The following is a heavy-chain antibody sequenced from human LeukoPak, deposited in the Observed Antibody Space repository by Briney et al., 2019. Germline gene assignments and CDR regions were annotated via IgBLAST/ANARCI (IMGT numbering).Heavy chain of an antibody. Sequence: GGSLRLSCAASGLTFSSYAMRWVRQAPGKGLERVSSITDSGDTTYYADSVKGRFTISRDNSKNTLYLQMNSLRAEDTAVYYCAKREHVSRVVPASISSCCGMDVWGQGTTVIVSS. J-gene: IGHJ6*02. CDR3: AKREHVSRVVPASISSCCGMDV. CDR2: ITDSGDTT. V-gene: IGHV3-23*01. CDR1: GLTFSSYA. D-gene: IGHD2-2*01.